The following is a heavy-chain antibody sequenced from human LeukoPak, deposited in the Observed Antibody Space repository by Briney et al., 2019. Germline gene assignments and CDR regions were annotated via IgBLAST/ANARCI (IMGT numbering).Heavy chain of an antibody. D-gene: IGHD2-21*02. J-gene: IGHJ6*02. Sequence: TSQTLSLTCTVSGGSIRTSGYYWSWIRQHPGKGLEWIRYIDYSGSTYYNPSLKSRVTMSVDTSNNQFSLRLSSMTAADTAVYYCACGGDLTSNYYYGMDVWGQGTTVIVSS. CDR2: IDYSGST. CDR1: GGSIRTSGYY. V-gene: IGHV4-31*03. CDR3: ACGGDLTSNYYYGMDV.